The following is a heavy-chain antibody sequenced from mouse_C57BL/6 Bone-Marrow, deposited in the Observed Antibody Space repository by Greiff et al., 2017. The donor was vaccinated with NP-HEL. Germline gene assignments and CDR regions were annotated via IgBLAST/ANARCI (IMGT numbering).Heavy chain of an antibody. CDR1: GYAFSSYW. J-gene: IGHJ3*01. V-gene: IGHV1-80*01. CDR2: IYPGDGDT. D-gene: IGHD1-1*01. Sequence: QVQLQQSGAELVKPGASVKISCKASGYAFSSYWMNWVKQRPGKGLEWIGQIYPGDGDTNYNGKFKGKAPLPADKSCSTAYMQLSSLTSEDSAVYFWAREAYYYGSSYGAWFAYWGQGTLVTVSA. CDR3: AREAYYYGSSYGAWFAY.